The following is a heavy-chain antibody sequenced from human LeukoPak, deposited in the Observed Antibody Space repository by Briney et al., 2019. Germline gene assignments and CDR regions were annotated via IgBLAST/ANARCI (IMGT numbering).Heavy chain of an antibody. CDR1: GFTFSSYW. CDR2: IKQDGSEK. CDR3: ARDAKTTVTNTYYYYGMDV. Sequence: GGSLRLSCAASGFTFSSYWMSRVRQAPGKGLEWVANIKQDGSEKYYVDSVKGRFTISRDNAKNSLYLQMNSPRAEDTAVYYCARDAKTTVTNTYYYYGMDVWGQGTTVTVSS. D-gene: IGHD4-17*01. J-gene: IGHJ6*02. V-gene: IGHV3-7*01.